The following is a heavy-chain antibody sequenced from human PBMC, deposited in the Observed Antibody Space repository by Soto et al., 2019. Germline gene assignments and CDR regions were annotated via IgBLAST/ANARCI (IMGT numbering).Heavy chain of an antibody. CDR2: ISGSGGST. Sequence: PGGSLRLSCAASGLTFSDYYMSWIRQAPGKGLEWVSDISGSGGSTYYADSVKGRFTISRDNSKNTLYLQMNSLRAEDTAVYYCARNYYDSGGGFDYWGQGTLVTVSS. J-gene: IGHJ4*02. V-gene: IGHV3-23*01. D-gene: IGHD3-22*01. CDR3: ARNYYDSGGGFDY. CDR1: GLTFSDYY.